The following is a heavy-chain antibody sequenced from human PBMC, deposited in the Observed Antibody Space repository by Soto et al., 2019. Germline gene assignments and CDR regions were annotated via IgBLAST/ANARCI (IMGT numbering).Heavy chain of an antibody. Sequence: QVQLAESGGGVVQPGRSLRLSCAASGFTISSYAMHWVRQAPGKGLEWVAVISYDGSNKYYADSVKGRFTISRDNSKNTLYLQMNSRRAEDTALYYCARGGNLWFGEPFDYWGQGTLVTVSS. J-gene: IGHJ4*02. D-gene: IGHD3-10*01. CDR3: ARGGNLWFGEPFDY. V-gene: IGHV3-30-3*01. CDR1: GFTISSYA. CDR2: ISYDGSNK.